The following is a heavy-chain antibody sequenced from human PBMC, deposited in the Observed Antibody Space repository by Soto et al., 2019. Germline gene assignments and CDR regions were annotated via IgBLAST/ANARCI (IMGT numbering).Heavy chain of an antibody. CDR1: GFTFDDYA. Sequence: EVQLVESGGGLVQPGRSLRLSCAASGFTFDDYAMHWVRQVPGKGLEWVSGINWNSGSIGYGDSVKGRFAISRDNAKNPLHLQMNRLSAEDTAFYYCVKDESINWYSGHFRHWGQGTLVTVSS. D-gene: IGHD6-13*01. V-gene: IGHV3-9*01. J-gene: IGHJ1*01. CDR2: INWNSGSI. CDR3: VKDESINWYSGHFRH.